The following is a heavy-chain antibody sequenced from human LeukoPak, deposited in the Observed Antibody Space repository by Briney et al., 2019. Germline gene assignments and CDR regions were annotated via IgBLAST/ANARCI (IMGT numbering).Heavy chain of an antibody. CDR2: IYHSEST. J-gene: IGHJ5*02. D-gene: IGHD3-16*02. Sequence: PSQTLSLTCTVSGGSISSGTYYWSWIRQPPGKGLEWIGYIYHSESTYYNPSLKSRVTISVDRSKNQFSLKLSSVTAADTAVYYCARDRGDYVWGSYRNWFDPWGQGTLVTVSS. V-gene: IGHV4-30-2*01. CDR1: GGSISSGTYY. CDR3: ARDRGDYVWGSYRNWFDP.